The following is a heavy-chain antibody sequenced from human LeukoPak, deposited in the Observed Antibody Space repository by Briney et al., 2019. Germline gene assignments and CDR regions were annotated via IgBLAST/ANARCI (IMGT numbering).Heavy chain of an antibody. CDR2: IGGSGGST. CDR3: AKAGIGGSSLYYFDY. J-gene: IGHJ4*02. Sequence: GGSLRLSCSASGFTFSSYAMYWVRQAPGKGLEWVSAIGGSGGSTYYADSVKGRFTISRDNSKNTLYLQMNSLRAEDTAVYYCAKAGIGGSSLYYFDYWGQGTLVTVSS. CDR1: GFTFSSYA. D-gene: IGHD6-6*01. V-gene: IGHV3-23*01.